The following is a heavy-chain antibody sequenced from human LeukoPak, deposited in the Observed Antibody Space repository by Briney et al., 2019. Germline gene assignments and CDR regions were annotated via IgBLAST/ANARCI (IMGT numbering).Heavy chain of an antibody. CDR1: GGTFSSYA. V-gene: IGHV1-69*06. CDR3: AREGDSSGYYSPPYNWFDP. CDR2: IIPIFGTA. J-gene: IGHJ5*02. D-gene: IGHD3-22*01. Sequence: GASVKVSCKASGGTFSSYAISWVRQAPGQGLEWMGGIIPIFGTANYAQKFQGRVTITADKSTSTAYMELSSLRSEDTAVYYCAREGDSSGYYSPPYNWFDPWGQGTLVTVSS.